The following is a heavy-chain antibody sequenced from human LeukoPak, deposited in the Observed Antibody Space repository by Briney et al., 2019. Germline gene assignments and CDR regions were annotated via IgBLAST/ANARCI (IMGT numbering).Heavy chain of an antibody. J-gene: IGHJ4*02. CDR3: AGGRTDIVVVPATLRNYYFDY. CDR1: GGTFSSYA. Sequence: ASVKVSCKASGGTFSSYAISWVRQAPGQGLEWMGGIIPIFDSPQYAQKFQGRVTITADKATSTAYMELSSLRSEDTAVYYCAGGRTDIVVVPATLRNYYFDYWGQGTLVTVSS. V-gene: IGHV1-69*06. CDR2: IIPIFDSP. D-gene: IGHD2-2*01.